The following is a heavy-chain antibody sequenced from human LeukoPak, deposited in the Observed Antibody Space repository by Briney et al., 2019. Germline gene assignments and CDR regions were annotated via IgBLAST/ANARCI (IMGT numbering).Heavy chain of an antibody. CDR1: GGSFSGYY. CDR3: AREVAGARYYYGMDV. J-gene: IGHJ6*02. D-gene: IGHD6-19*01. Sequence: SETLSLTCAVYGGSFSGYYWSWIRQPPGKGLEWIGEISHSGSTNYNPSLKSRVTISVDTSKNQFSLKLSSVTAADTAVYYCAREVAGARYYYGMDVWGQGTTVTVSS. CDR2: ISHSGST. V-gene: IGHV4-34*01.